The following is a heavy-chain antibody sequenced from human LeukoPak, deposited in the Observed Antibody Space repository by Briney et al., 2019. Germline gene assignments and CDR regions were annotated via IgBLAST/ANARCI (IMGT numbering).Heavy chain of an antibody. CDR2: IIPIFGTA. CDR3: ARSPEDSSGYYYDEYYYYGMDV. CDR1: GGTFSSYA. J-gene: IGHJ6*02. Sequence: SLKVSCKASGGTFSSYAISWLRHDPGQGLQWLVGIIPIFGTANYAQMFQGRGTITAEESTSTAYMELSSLRSEDTAVYYCARSPEDSSGYYYDEYYYYGMDVWGQGTTVTVSS. D-gene: IGHD3-22*01. V-gene: IGHV1-69*13.